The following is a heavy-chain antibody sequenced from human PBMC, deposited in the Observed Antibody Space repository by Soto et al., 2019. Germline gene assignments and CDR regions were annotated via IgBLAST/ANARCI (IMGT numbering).Heavy chain of an antibody. CDR2: INSDGSST. Sequence: EVQLVESGGGLVQPGGSLRLSCAASGFTFSRYWIHWVRQAPGKGLVWVSRINSDGSSTTYADSVKGRFTISRDNAKNTLYLPMNSLRAEDTAVYYCAREEIFGVVIDAFDIWGQGTMVTVSS. D-gene: IGHD3-3*01. CDR3: AREEIFGVVIDAFDI. CDR1: GFTFSRYW. J-gene: IGHJ3*02. V-gene: IGHV3-74*01.